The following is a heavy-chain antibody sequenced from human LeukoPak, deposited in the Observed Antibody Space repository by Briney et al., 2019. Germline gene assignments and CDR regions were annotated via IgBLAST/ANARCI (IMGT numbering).Heavy chain of an antibody. D-gene: IGHD6-6*01. V-gene: IGHV4-39*07. Sequence: SETLSLTCTVSGGSISSSVNYWGWIRQPPGKGLEWIGSIYYSGNTYYNPSLKSRVTISVDTSKNQFSLKLSSVTAADTAVYYCARAVRYSSSSRGAFDIWGQGTTVTVSS. CDR1: GGSISSSVNY. CDR3: ARAVRYSSSSRGAFDI. J-gene: IGHJ3*02. CDR2: IYYSGNT.